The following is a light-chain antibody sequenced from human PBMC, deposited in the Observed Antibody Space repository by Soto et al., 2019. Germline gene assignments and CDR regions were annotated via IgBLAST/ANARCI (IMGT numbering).Light chain of an antibody. CDR2: RDS. J-gene: IGLJ2*01. CDR3: QVWDSNTVI. CDR1: NIGSKN. Sequence: SSELTQPLSVSVALGQTARIPCRGNNIGSKNVHWYQQKPGQAPVLVIYRDSNRPSGIPERFSGSNSGNTATLTINTAQGGDEADYYCQVWDSNTVIFGGGTKLTVL. V-gene: IGLV3-9*01.